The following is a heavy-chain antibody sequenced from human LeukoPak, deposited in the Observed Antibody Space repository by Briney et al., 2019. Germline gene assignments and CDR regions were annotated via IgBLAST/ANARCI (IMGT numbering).Heavy chain of an antibody. CDR2: INSDGSFT. CDR1: GVTLTSYW. J-gene: IGHJ4*02. Sequence: PGGSLRLSCADSGVTLTSYWMHWVRQVPGKGLVWVSRINSDGSFTNYADSVKGRFTISRDNAKSTLYLQMNSLRVEDTAVYFCARDWPAARYYFDYWGQGTQVSVSS. V-gene: IGHV3-74*01. CDR3: ARDWPAARYYFDY. D-gene: IGHD2-2*01.